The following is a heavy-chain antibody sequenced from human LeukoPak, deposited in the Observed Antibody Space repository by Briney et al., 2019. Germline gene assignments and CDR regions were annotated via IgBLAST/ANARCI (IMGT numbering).Heavy chain of an antibody. CDR1: GFTFSSYA. CDR3: AKRGGVGSGIYPENYYYYMDV. Sequence: GGSLRLSCAASGFTFSSYAMSWVRQAPGKGLEWVSAISGSGGSTYYADSVKGRFTISRDNSKNTLYLQMNSLRAEDTAVYYCAKRGGVGSGIYPENYYYYMDVWGKGTTVTISS. V-gene: IGHV3-23*01. CDR2: ISGSGGST. J-gene: IGHJ6*03. D-gene: IGHD3-10*01.